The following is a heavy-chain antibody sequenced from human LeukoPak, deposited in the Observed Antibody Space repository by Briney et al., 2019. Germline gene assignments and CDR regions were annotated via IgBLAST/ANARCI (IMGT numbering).Heavy chain of an antibody. J-gene: IGHJ6*02. D-gene: IGHD3-3*01. Sequence: GGSLRLSCAASGFTLRNYAMSWVRQAPGKGLEWVSAISGHGESTYNADSVKGRFTISRDNAKNSLYLQMNSLRADDTAVYYCARDSSGDADFWSGSRDNYYYYGLDVWGQGTTVTVSS. CDR1: GFTLRNYA. V-gene: IGHV3-23*01. CDR2: ISGHGEST. CDR3: ARDSSGDADFWSGSRDNYYYYGLDV.